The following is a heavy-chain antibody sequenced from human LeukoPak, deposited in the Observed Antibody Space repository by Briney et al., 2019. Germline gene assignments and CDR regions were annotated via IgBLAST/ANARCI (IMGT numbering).Heavy chain of an antibody. V-gene: IGHV3-21*01. Sequence: GGSLRLSCAASGFTFSSYSMNWVRQAPGKGLEWVSSISSSSSYIYYADSVKGRFTISRDNAKNSLYLQMNSLRAEDTAVYYCARDDGAIVVVPAAAIKDPYYNYYGMDVWGKGTTVTVSS. CDR2: ISSSSSYI. CDR3: ARDDGAIVVVPAAAIKDPYYNYYGMDV. J-gene: IGHJ6*04. D-gene: IGHD2-2*01. CDR1: GFTFSSYS.